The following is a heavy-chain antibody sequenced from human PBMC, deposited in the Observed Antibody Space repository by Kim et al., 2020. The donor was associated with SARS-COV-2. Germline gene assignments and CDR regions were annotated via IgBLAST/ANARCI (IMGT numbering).Heavy chain of an antibody. Sequence: SETLSLTCTVSGGSISSYYWSWIRQPPGKGLEWIGYIYYSGSTNYNPSLKSRVTISVDTSKNQFSLKLSSVTAADTAVYYCARQWLVHNWFDPWGQGTLVTVSS. J-gene: IGHJ5*02. CDR2: IYYSGST. CDR1: GGSISSYY. CDR3: ARQWLVHNWFDP. V-gene: IGHV4-59*13. D-gene: IGHD6-19*01.